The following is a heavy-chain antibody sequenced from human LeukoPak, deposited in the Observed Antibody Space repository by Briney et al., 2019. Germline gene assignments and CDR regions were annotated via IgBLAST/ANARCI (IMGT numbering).Heavy chain of an antibody. CDR1: GFTFSSYE. CDR2: ISSSSSTI. J-gene: IGHJ4*02. CDR3: ARGPLNDY. V-gene: IGHV3-48*01. Sequence: PGGSLRLSCAASGFTFSSYEMNWVRKAPGKGLEWVSYISSSSSTIYYADSVKGRFTISRDNAKNSLYLQMNSLRAEDTAVYYCARGPLNDYWGQGTLVTVSS.